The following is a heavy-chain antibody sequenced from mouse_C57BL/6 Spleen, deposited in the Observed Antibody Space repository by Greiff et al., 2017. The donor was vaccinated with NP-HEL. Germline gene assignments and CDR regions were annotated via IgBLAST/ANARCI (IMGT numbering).Heavy chain of an antibody. CDR2: IYPGSGST. V-gene: IGHV1-55*01. CDR1: GYTFTSYW. CDR3: ARRTTVVATD. D-gene: IGHD1-1*01. Sequence: QVQLKQSGAELVKPGASVKMSCKASGYTFTSYWITWVKQRPGQGLEWIGDIYPGSGSTNYNEKFKSKATLTVDTSSSTAYMQLSSLTSEDSAVYYCARRTTVVATDWGQGTTLTVSS. J-gene: IGHJ2*01.